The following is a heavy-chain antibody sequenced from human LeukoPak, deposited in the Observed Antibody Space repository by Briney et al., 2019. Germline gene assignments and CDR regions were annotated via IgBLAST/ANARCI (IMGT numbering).Heavy chain of an antibody. Sequence: PGGSLRLSCAASGFTFSSYGMHWVRQAPGQGLEWVAFIRYDGSNKYYADSVKGRFTISRDKSKNTVYLQMNSLTADDTAVFYCAKDPAYSGHDYSYMDVWRKGPTVTVSS. V-gene: IGHV3-30*02. CDR2: IRYDGSNK. D-gene: IGHD5-12*01. J-gene: IGHJ6*03. CDR1: GFTFSSYG. CDR3: AKDPAYSGHDYSYMDV.